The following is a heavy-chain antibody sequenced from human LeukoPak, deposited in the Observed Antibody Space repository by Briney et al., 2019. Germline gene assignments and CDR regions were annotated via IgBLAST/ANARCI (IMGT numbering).Heavy chain of an antibody. CDR2: INSDGGYT. CDR3: ATEVRESGASSRNAFDI. J-gene: IGHJ3*02. CDR1: GFTFSSYW. D-gene: IGHD2-15*01. Sequence: GGSLRLSCTASGFTFSSYWMHWVRQAPGKGLVWVSLINSDGGYTDFADSVKGRFTISRDNAQSTLYLQMNSLRAEDTAVYYCATEVRESGASSRNAFDIWGQGTVVSVSS. V-gene: IGHV3-74*01.